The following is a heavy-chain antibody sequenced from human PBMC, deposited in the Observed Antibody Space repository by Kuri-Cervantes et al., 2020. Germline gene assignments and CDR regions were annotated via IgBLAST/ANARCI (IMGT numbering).Heavy chain of an antibody. J-gene: IGHJ6*03. Sequence: GESLKISCAASGFTFSSYAMSWVRQAPGKGLEWVSAISGSGGSTYYADSVKGRFTISRDNAKNSLYLQMNSLRAEDTAVYYCARVMYYNFWSGYYTGYYYYMDVWGKGTTVTVSS. CDR3: ARVMYYNFWSGYYTGYYYYMDV. CDR1: GFTFSSYA. V-gene: IGHV3-23*01. CDR2: ISGSGGST. D-gene: IGHD3-3*01.